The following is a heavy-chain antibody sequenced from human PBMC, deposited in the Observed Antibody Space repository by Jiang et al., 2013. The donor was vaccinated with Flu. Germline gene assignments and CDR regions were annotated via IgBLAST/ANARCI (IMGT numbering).Heavy chain of an antibody. CDR2: INPVSGTP. V-gene: IGHV1-46*01. CDR1: GYPFTTYY. Sequence: SVEVSCKTSGYPFTTYYIHWVRQAPGQGLEWMGEINPVSGTPTYAQTFAVRLTLTRDTSTNTVYMELSSLTSEDAAMYYCARDKIGDAGVGFDFWGQGTLVTVSS. D-gene: IGHD1-26*01. J-gene: IGHJ4*02. CDR3: ARDKIGDAGVGFDF.